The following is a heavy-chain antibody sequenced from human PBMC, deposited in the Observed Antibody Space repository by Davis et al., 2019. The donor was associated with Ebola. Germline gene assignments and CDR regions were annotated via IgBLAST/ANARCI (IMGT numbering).Heavy chain of an antibody. CDR1: GGTFSSYA. CDR3: ASARGVYNWNYEGWFDY. D-gene: IGHD1-7*01. J-gene: IGHJ4*02. V-gene: IGHV1-69*13. Sequence: SVKVSCKASGGTFSSYAISWVRQAPGQGLEWMGGIIPIFGTANYAQKFQGRVTITADESTSTAYMELSSLRSEDTAVYYCASARGVYNWNYEGWFDYWGQGTLVTVSS. CDR2: IIPIFGTA.